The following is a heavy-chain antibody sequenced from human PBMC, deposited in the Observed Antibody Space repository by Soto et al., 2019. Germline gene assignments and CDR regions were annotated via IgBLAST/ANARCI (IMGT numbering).Heavy chain of an antibody. Sequence: QVQLVEYGGDVVQPGRSLRLSCAASGFTFSSYDIHWVRQAPGKGLEWVAVISNDGSNTYYADSVKGRFTISRDNSKNTLYLQMNSLRTEDTAIYYCAKGPSGSWYKYFQHWGQGTLVTVSS. V-gene: IGHV3-30*18. J-gene: IGHJ1*01. CDR1: GFTFSSYD. CDR2: ISNDGSNT. CDR3: AKGPSGSWYKYFQH. D-gene: IGHD6-13*01.